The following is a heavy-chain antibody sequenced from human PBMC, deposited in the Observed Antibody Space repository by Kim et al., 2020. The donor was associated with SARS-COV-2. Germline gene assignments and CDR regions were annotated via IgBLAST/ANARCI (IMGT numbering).Heavy chain of an antibody. CDR2: ISYDGSNK. Sequence: GGSLRISCAASGFTFSSYGMHWVRQAPGKGLEWVAVISYDGSNKYYADSVKGRFTISRDNSKNTLYLQMNSLRAEDTAVYYCAKVSELTGTTGYYYYGMDVWGQGTTVTVSS. J-gene: IGHJ6*02. CDR3: AKVSELTGTTGYYYYGMDV. CDR1: GFTFSSYG. D-gene: IGHD1-20*01. V-gene: IGHV3-30*18.